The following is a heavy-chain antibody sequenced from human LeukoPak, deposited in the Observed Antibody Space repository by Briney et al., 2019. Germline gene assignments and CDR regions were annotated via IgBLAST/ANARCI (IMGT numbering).Heavy chain of an antibody. Sequence: GRSLRLSCAASGFTFSSYGMHWVRQAPGKGLEWVAVISYDGSNKYYADSVKGRFTISRDNSKNTLYLQMNSLRAEDTAVYYCARDSPAGGNGYYYYGMDVWGQGTTVTVSS. J-gene: IGHJ6*02. CDR2: ISYDGSNK. D-gene: IGHD4-23*01. CDR1: GFTFSSYG. CDR3: ARDSPAGGNGYYYYGMDV. V-gene: IGHV3-30*03.